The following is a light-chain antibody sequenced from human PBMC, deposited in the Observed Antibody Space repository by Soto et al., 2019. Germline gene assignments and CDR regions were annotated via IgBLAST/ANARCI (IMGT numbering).Light chain of an antibody. CDR3: QQYNNFWP. Sequence: EIVMTQSPATLSVSRGERATLSCRASQSVSSNLAWYQQKPGQAPRLLIYGASTRATGIPARFSGSGSGTEFTLTISSLQSEDFAVYYCQQYNNFWPFGQGPKVDIK. J-gene: IGKJ1*01. CDR1: QSVSSN. CDR2: GAS. V-gene: IGKV3-15*01.